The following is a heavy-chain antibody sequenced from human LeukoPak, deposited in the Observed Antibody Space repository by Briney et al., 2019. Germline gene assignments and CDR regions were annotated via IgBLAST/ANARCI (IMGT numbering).Heavy chain of an antibody. CDR1: GGTFSSYA. V-gene: IGHV1-69*05. CDR3: ATSWLIAAAGTRNYYGMDV. CDR2: IIPIFGTA. Sequence: ASVKVSCKSSGGTFSSYAISWVRQAPGQGLEWVGGIIPIFGTANYAQKFQGRVTITTDESTSTAYMELSSLRSEDTAVYYCATSWLIAAAGTRNYYGMDVWGQGTTVTVSS. J-gene: IGHJ6*02. D-gene: IGHD6-13*01.